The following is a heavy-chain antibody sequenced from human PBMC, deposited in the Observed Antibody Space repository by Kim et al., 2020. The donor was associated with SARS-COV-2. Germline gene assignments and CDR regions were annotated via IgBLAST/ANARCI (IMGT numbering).Heavy chain of an antibody. CDR2: IWYDGRNQ. J-gene: IGHJ4*02. Sequence: GGSLRLSCTATGFSFNVCAMDWVRQAPGKGLEWLAGIWYDGRNQYYADSVKGRFTISRDNSENTLYLQMDSLRVEDTAVYYCVKDTQLIRGDFDHWGQGALVTVSS. D-gene: IGHD3-10*01. CDR3: VKDTQLIRGDFDH. CDR1: GFSFNVCA. V-gene: IGHV3-33*06.